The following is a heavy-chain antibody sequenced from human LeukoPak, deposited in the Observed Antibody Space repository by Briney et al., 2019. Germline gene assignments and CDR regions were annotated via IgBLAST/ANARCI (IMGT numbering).Heavy chain of an antibody. CDR2: INPKSGGT. CDR3: ASTACSGNCYFDY. CDR1: GYTITGYY. D-gene: IGHD2-15*01. J-gene: IGHJ4*02. V-gene: IGHV1-2*02. Sequence: GASVKVSCKASGYTITGYYVHWGRQAPGQGLEWMGWINPKSGGTDCAQKFQGRVTMTRDTSISTAYMELTRLTADDTAVYYCASTACSGNCYFDYWGQGTLVTVSS.